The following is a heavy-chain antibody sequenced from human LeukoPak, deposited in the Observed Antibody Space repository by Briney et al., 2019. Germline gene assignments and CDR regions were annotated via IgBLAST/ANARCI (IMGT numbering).Heavy chain of an antibody. CDR3: ARLGSPVVYYYYGMDV. CDR1: GGSISSYY. V-gene: IGHV4-59*08. D-gene: IGHD2-15*01. Sequence: SETLSLTCTVSGGSISSYYWSWIRQPPGKGLEWIGYIYYSGSTNYNPSLKSRVTISVDTSKNQFSLKLSSVTAADTAVYYCARLGSPVVYYYYGMDVWGQETTVTVSS. CDR2: IYYSGST. J-gene: IGHJ6*02.